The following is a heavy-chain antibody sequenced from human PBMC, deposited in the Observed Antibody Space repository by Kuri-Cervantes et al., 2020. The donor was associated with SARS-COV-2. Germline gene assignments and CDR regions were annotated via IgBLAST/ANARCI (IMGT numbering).Heavy chain of an antibody. CDR3: ARGAANYYYTDV. J-gene: IGHJ6*03. V-gene: IGHV3-33*08. Sequence: LSLTCVASGFTFSNYVIHWVRQAPGKGLEWVAVIWYDGENEYYAGSVKGRFTISRDNSKNTVSLHMNSLRAEDTAMYYCARGAANYYYTDVWGKGTTVTVSS. CDR2: IWYDGENE. D-gene: IGHD3-16*01. CDR1: GFTFSNYV.